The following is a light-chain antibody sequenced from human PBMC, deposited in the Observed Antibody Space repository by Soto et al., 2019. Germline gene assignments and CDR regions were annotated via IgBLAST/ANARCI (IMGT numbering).Light chain of an antibody. V-gene: IGKV3-15*01. CDR3: QKYNHWPLT. J-gene: IGKJ4*01. Sequence: ELVMTQSPATLSLSPGDSATLSCRASQSVGINLAWHQQKTGQAPRLLIYGASTRATGVPGRLSGSGSGTEFNLTISSLQSEDFAVYYCQKYNHWPLTCGGGTKVDIK. CDR2: GAS. CDR1: QSVGIN.